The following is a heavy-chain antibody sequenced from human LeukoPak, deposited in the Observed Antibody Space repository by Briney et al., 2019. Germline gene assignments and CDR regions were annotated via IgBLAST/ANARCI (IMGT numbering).Heavy chain of an antibody. V-gene: IGHV3-49*04. CDR2: IRSKAYGGTT. D-gene: IGHD4-17*01. Sequence: PGRSLRLSCTASGFTFGDYAMSWVRQAPGKGLEWVGFIRSKAYGGTTEYAASVKGRFTISRDDSKSIAYLQMNSLKTEDTAVNYCTRALTGDYDFDYWGQGTLVTVSS. CDR1: GFTFGDYA. CDR3: TRALTGDYDFDY. J-gene: IGHJ4*02.